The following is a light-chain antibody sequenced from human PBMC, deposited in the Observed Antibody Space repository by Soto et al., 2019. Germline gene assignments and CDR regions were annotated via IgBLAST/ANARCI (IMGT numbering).Light chain of an antibody. Sequence: DIQMTQSPSTLSASIGDRVTITCRASQSVGSWLAWYQQKPGKAPKLLIYKASSLESGVPSRFSGSGSGKEFTLTISSLQPDDFATYNCQQYNSYGTFGQGTKVDIK. V-gene: IGKV1-5*03. CDR2: KAS. J-gene: IGKJ1*01. CDR3: QQYNSYGT. CDR1: QSVGSW.